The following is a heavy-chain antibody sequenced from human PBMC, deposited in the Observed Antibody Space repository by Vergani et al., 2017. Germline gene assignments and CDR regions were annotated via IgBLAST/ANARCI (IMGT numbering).Heavy chain of an antibody. J-gene: IGHJ4*02. V-gene: IGHV4-59*01. CDR2: IYYSGST. CDR1: GGSISSYY. D-gene: IGHD3-22*01. Sequence: QVQLPESGPGLVKPSETLSLTCTVSGGSISSYYWSWIRQPPGKGLEWIGYIYYSGSTNYNPSLKSRVTISVATSKNQFSLKLSSVTAADTAVYYCARDRGGWLLLDYWGQGTLVTVSS. CDR3: ARDRGGWLLLDY.